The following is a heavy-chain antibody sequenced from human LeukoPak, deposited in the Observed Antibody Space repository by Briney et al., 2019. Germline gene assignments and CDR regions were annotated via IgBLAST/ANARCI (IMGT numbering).Heavy chain of an antibody. CDR3: AKDGVYYDSSGYQDY. Sequence: GGSLRLSCAASGFTFSSYAMSWVRQAPGKGLEWVSAISGSGGSTYYADSVKGRITISRDNSKNTLYLQMNSLRAEDTAVYYCAKDGVYYDSSGYQDYWGQGTLVTVSS. V-gene: IGHV3-23*01. D-gene: IGHD3-22*01. J-gene: IGHJ4*02. CDR1: GFTFSSYA. CDR2: ISGSGGST.